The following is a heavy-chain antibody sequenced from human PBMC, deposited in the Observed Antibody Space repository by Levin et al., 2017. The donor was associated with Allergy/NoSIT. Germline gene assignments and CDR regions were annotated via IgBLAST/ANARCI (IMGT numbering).Heavy chain of an antibody. J-gene: IGHJ4*02. Sequence: GGSLRLSCAASGFTFSSYAMHWVRQAPGKGLEWVAVISYDGSNKYYADSVKGRFTISRDNSKNTLYLQMNSLRAEDTAVYYCARDSKDVRFLEWFIGQGEFDYWGQGTLVTVSS. V-gene: IGHV3-30*04. D-gene: IGHD3-3*01. CDR2: ISYDGSNK. CDR1: GFTFSSYA. CDR3: ARDSKDVRFLEWFIGQGEFDY.